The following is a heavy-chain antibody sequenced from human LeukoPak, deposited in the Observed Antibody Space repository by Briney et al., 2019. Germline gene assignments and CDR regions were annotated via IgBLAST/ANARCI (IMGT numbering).Heavy chain of an antibody. CDR1: GYSISSGYY. J-gene: IGHJ4*02. CDR2: IYHSGST. CDR3: ARASMVRGVIMSVDY. V-gene: IGHV4-38-2*01. Sequence: PSETLSLTCAVSGYSISSGYYWGWIRQPPGKGLEWIGSIYHSGSTYYNPSLKSRVTISVDTSKNQFSLKVTSVTAADTAVHYCARASMVRGVIMSVDYWGQGTLVTVSS. D-gene: IGHD3-10*01.